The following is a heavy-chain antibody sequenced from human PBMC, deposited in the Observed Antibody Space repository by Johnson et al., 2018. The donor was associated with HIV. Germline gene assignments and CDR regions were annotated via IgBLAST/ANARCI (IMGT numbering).Heavy chain of an antibody. CDR2: ISESGTTI. CDR1: GFTFSDYY. V-gene: IGHV3-11*04. J-gene: IGHJ3*02. D-gene: IGHD3-9*01. Sequence: MQLVESGGGLVKPGGSLRLSCAASGFTFSDYYMSWIRQAPGKGLEWVSYISESGTTIYYADSVKGRFTISRDNAKNSLYLQMNSLRAEDTAVYYCARDPYYDFLTGPRDAFDIWGQGTMVTVSS. CDR3: ARDPYYDFLTGPRDAFDI.